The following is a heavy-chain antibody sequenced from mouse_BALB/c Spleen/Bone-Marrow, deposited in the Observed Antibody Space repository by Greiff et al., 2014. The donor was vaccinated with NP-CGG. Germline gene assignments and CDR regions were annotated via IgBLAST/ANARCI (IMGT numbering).Heavy chain of an antibody. CDR3: ARDDGYYDY. J-gene: IGHJ2*01. CDR1: GYTFTDYN. CDR2: IYPYNGGT. V-gene: IGHV1S29*02. D-gene: IGHD2-3*01. Sequence: EVQLQQSGPELAKPGASVKISCKASGYTFTDYNMHWVKQSHGKSLEWIGYIYPYNGGTGYNQKFKSKATLTVDNSSSTAYMELRSLTSEDSAVYYCARDDGYYDYWGQGTTLTVSS.